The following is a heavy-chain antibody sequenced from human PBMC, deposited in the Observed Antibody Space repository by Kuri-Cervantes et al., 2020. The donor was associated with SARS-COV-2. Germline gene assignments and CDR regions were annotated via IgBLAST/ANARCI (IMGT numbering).Heavy chain of an antibody. Sequence: ASVKVSCKASGYTFTSYGISWVRQAPGQGLEWMGWISAYNGNTNYAQKLQGRVTMTEDTSTDTAYMELSSLRSEDTAVYYCATVAAALRRHPVDYWGQGTLVTVSS. J-gene: IGHJ4*02. CDR1: GYTFTSYG. V-gene: IGHV1-18*01. D-gene: IGHD6-13*01. CDR2: ISAYNGNT. CDR3: ATVAAALRRHPVDY.